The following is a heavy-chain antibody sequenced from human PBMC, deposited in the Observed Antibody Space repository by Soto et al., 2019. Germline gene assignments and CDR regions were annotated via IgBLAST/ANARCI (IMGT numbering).Heavy chain of an antibody. CDR2: IIPILGIA. V-gene: IGHV1-69*02. CDR3: AISFTIFGVVIEY. Sequence: ASVKVSCKASGGTFISYTISWVRQAPGQGLEWMGRIIPILGIANYAQKFQGRVTITADKSTSTAYMELSSLRSEGTAVYYCAISFTIFGVVIEYWGQGTLVTVSS. CDR1: GGTFISYT. D-gene: IGHD3-3*01. J-gene: IGHJ4*02.